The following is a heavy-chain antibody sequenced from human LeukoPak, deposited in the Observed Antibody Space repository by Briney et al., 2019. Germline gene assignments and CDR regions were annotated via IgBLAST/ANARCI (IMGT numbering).Heavy chain of an antibody. J-gene: IGHJ6*02. CDR2: INPNSGGT. Sequence: GASVKVSCKASGYTFTGYYMHWVRQVPGQGLEWMGWINPNSGGTNYAQKFQGRVTMTRDTSISTAYMELSRLRSDDTAVYYCARRLLWFGEPHYYGMDVWGQGTTVTVSS. CDR1: GYTFTGYY. V-gene: IGHV1-2*02. CDR3: ARRLLWFGEPHYYGMDV. D-gene: IGHD3-10*01.